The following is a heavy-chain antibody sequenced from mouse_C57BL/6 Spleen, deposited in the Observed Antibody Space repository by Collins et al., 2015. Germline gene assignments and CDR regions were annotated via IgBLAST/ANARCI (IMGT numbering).Heavy chain of an antibody. CDR3: AREDGPGTWFAY. Sequence: EVQLQQSGPELVKPGASVKISXKASGYTFTDYYMNWVKQSHGKSLEWIGDINPNNGGSSYSQKFKGKATLTVDKSSITAYMELRSLTSEDSAVYYCAREDGPGTWFAYWGQGTLVTVSA. J-gene: IGHJ3*01. CDR2: INPNNGGS. CDR1: GYTFTDYY. D-gene: IGHD2-3*01. V-gene: IGHV1-26*01.